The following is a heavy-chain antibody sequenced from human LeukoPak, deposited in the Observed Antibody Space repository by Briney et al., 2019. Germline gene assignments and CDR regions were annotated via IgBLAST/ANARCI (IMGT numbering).Heavy chain of an antibody. CDR2: ISSISSYI. D-gene: IGHD1-26*01. J-gene: IGHJ6*02. CDR1: GFTFSSYS. Sequence: PGGSLRLSCAVSGFTFSSYSMNWVRQAPGKGLEWVSSISSISSYIYYADSVKGRFTISRDNAKSSLYLQMNSLRAEDTALYYCARDLVGATHYGMDVWGQGTTVTVSS. CDR3: ARDLVGATHYGMDV. V-gene: IGHV3-21*01.